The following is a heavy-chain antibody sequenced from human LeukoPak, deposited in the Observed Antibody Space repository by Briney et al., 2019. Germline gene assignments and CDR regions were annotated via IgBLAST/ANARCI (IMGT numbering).Heavy chain of an antibody. J-gene: IGHJ6*02. D-gene: IGHD6-19*01. CDR2: IWYDGSNK. CDR3: ATDSGPPAGYYYGMDV. V-gene: IGHV3-33*01. Sequence: TGGSLRLSCAASGFTFSSYGMHWVRQAPGKGLEWVAVIWYDGSNKYYADSVKGRFTISRDNSKNTLYLQMNSLRAEDTAVYYCATDSGPPAGYYYGMDVWGQGTTVTVSS. CDR1: GFTFSSYG.